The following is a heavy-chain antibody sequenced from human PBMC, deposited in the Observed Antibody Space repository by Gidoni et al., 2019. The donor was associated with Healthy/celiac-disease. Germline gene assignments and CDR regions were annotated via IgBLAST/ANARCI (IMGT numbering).Heavy chain of an antibody. V-gene: IGHV3-23*01. CDR1: GFTFSSYA. CDR3: AKGVVVVPAAILGDEYFQH. D-gene: IGHD2-2*01. J-gene: IGHJ1*01. Sequence: EVQLLESGGGLVQPGGSLRLSCAASGFTFSSYAMSWVRQAPGKGLEWVSAISGSGGSTYYADSVKGRFTISRDNSKNTLYLQMNSLRAEDTAVYYCAKGVVVVPAAILGDEYFQHWGQGTLVTVSS. CDR2: ISGSGGST.